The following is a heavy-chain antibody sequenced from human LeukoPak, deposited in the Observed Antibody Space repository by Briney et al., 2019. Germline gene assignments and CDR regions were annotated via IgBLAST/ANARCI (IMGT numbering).Heavy chain of an antibody. CDR1: GFTFSSYG. Sequence: PGGSLRLSCAASGFTFSSYGMHWVRQAPGKGLEWVAIIWYDGSNKTYEDSVKGRFTISRDNAKNSLYLQMNSLRAEDTAIYYCTRVGYIDEGIDYWGQGTLVAVSS. V-gene: IGHV3-33*08. J-gene: IGHJ4*02. CDR2: IWYDGSNK. D-gene: IGHD5-24*01. CDR3: TRVGYIDEGIDY.